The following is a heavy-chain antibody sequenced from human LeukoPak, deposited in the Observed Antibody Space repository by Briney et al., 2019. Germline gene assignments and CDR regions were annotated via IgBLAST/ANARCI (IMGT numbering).Heavy chain of an antibody. CDR3: GRPLSYYSDSSGDNAFDI. D-gene: IGHD3-22*01. J-gene: IGHJ3*02. V-gene: IGHV4-38-2*02. CDR2: IYHSGST. CDR1: GASISSGYY. Sequence: SETLSLTCTVSGASISSGYYWGWIRQPPGKGLEWIGNIYHSGSTYYNPSLKSRVTISVDTSKNQFSLKLSSVTAADTAVYYCGRPLSYYSDSSGDNAFDIWGQGTMVTVSS.